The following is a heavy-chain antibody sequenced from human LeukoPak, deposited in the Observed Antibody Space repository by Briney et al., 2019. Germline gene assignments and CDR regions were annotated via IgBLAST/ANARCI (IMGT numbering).Heavy chain of an antibody. CDR1: GFPFSSYG. J-gene: IGHJ5*02. Sequence: GRSLRLSCVASGFPFSSYGMHWVRQAPGKGLEWVAVIWSVGGAEYYADSVKGRFTISRDNSKNMLFLQMNSLRAEDTAVYYCARAGTQADPRYYYDSSGYYHWGQGTLVTVSS. CDR2: IWSVGGAE. D-gene: IGHD3-22*01. V-gene: IGHV3-33*01. CDR3: ARAGTQADPRYYYDSSGYYH.